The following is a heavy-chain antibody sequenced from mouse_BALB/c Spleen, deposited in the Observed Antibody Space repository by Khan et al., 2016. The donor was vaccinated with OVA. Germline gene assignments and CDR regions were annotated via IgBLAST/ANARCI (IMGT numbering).Heavy chain of an antibody. CDR2: IDPANGKT. J-gene: IGHJ4*01. CDR1: GFNIKDTY. CDR3: ACSDLRYAMDY. V-gene: IGHV14-3*02. Sequence: VQLQQSGAELVKPGASVKLSCTASGFNIKDTYIHWVNQRPEQGLEWIGRIDPANGKTRYDPKFQGKATITADTSSNTAYLQTSSLTSDATACYYCACSDLRYAMDYWGQGTSVTVSS.